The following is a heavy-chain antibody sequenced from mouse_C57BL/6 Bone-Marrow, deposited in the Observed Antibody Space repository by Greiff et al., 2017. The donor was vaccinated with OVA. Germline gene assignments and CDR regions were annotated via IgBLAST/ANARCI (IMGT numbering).Heavy chain of an antibody. CDR1: GFTFSSYT. D-gene: IGHD1-1*01. J-gene: IGHJ1*03. Sequence: EVKLVESGGGLVKPGGSLKLSCAASGFTFSSYTMSWVRQTPEKRLEWVATISGGGGNTYYPDSVKGRFILSRDNAKNTLYLQMSSLWSEDTALYYWAREPITTIVATGSCDVWGTGTTVTVSS. CDR3: AREPITTIVATGSCDV. V-gene: IGHV5-9*01. CDR2: ISGGGGNT.